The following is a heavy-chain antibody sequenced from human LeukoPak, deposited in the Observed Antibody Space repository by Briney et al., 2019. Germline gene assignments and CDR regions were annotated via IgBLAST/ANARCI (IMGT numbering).Heavy chain of an antibody. D-gene: IGHD5-18*01. CDR2: ISYDGSNK. J-gene: IGHJ6*02. CDR1: GFTFSSYC. Sequence: PGRSLRLSCAASGFTFSSYCMHWVRQAPGKGLEWVAVISYDGSNKYYADSVKGRFTISRDNSKNTLYLQMNSLRAEDTAVYYCAKNTADSYGMDVWGQGTTVTVSS. CDR3: AKNTADSYGMDV. V-gene: IGHV3-30*18.